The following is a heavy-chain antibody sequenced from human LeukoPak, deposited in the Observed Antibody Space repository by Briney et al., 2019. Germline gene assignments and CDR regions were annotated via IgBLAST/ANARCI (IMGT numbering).Heavy chain of an antibody. CDR1: GSSISPYF. CDR2: ISYTEST. J-gene: IGHJ5*02. V-gene: IGHV4-59*01. D-gene: IGHD3-10*01. CDR3: ARDDYRGVTNFDP. Sequence: SETLSLTCTVSGSSISPYFWSWIRQPPGKGLEWIGYISYTESTNYNPSLKSRVAISVDTSKNQFSLQLSSVTAADTAVYYCARDDYRGVTNFDPWGQGTLVTVSS.